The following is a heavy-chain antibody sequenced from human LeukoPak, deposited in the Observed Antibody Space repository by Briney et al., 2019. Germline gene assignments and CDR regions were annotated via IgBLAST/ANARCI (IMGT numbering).Heavy chain of an antibody. V-gene: IGHV1-8*01. D-gene: IGHD2-21*02. CDR1: GYTFTSYD. Sequence: ASVKVSCKASGYTFTSYDINWVRQATGQGLEWMGWMNPNSGNTGYAQKFQGRVTMTRNTSISTAYMELSSLRSEDTAVYYCARGRLVVVTANYYFDYWGQGALVTVSS. CDR2: MNPNSGNT. J-gene: IGHJ4*02. CDR3: ARGRLVVVTANYYFDY.